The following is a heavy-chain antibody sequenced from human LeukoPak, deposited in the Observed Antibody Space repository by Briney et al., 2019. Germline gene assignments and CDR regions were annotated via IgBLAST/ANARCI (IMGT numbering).Heavy chain of an antibody. D-gene: IGHD2-15*01. CDR2: INPSGGST. CDR1: GYTFTSYY. J-gene: IGHJ3*02. Sequence: ASVKVSCKASGYTFTSYYMHWVRQAPGQGLEWMGIINPSGGSTSYAQKFQGRVTMTRDTSTSTAYMELSSLRSEDTAVYYCARVGIRYCSGGSCVLWAFDIWGQGTMVTVSS. V-gene: IGHV1-46*01. CDR3: ARVGIRYCSGGSCVLWAFDI.